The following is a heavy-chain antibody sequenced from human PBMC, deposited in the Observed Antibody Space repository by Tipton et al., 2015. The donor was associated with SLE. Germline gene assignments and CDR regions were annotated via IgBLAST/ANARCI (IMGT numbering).Heavy chain of an antibody. Sequence: TLSLTCSVSGGSLSGHYWSWIRQTPGMRLEWIGYIYFSGSTNYNPSFSGRVTISLDRSTDQVSLHLGAVTAADTAVYYCARESRYYESTSYSDAFDIWGRGTTVVVSS. V-gene: IGHV4-59*11. J-gene: IGHJ3*02. CDR3: ARESRYYESTSYSDAFDI. D-gene: IGHD3-22*01. CDR2: IYFSGST. CDR1: GGSLSGHY.